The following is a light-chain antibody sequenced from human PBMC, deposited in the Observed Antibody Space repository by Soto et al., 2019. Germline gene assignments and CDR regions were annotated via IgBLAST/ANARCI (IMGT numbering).Light chain of an antibody. Sequence: DIQMTQSPSTLSASVGDRVTITCRASQSISTWLAWYQQKPGKAPKLLIYDASSLESEVPSRFSGSGSGTEFTLTISSLQPDDFATYYCQQYNSYPFTFGGGTKVEIK. CDR1: QSISTW. J-gene: IGKJ4*01. CDR3: QQYNSYPFT. V-gene: IGKV1-5*01. CDR2: DAS.